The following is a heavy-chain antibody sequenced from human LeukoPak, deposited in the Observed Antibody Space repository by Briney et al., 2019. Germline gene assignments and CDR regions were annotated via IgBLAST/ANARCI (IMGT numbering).Heavy chain of an antibody. Sequence: PGGSLRLSCAASGFTFSSYWMSWVRQAPGKGLEWVANIKQDGSEKNYVDSVKGRFTISRDNAKNSLYLQMNSLRVEDTAVYYCARDSPLPAATQGYFDYWGQGTLVSVSS. J-gene: IGHJ4*02. D-gene: IGHD2-2*01. CDR1: GFTFSSYW. CDR2: IKQDGSEK. CDR3: ARDSPLPAATQGYFDY. V-gene: IGHV3-7*01.